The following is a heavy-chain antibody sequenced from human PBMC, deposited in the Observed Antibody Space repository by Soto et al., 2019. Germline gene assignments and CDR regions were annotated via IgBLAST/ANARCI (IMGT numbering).Heavy chain of an antibody. D-gene: IGHD6-19*01. Sequence: QVQLVESGGGVVQPGRSLRLSCAASGFTFSSYGMHWVSQAPGKGLEWVALISFDGSNTYYADSVKGRFTISRDNSQNTLYLQMHSLRAEDTSLYYCVAGQFFSDYWGQGALVTVSS. J-gene: IGHJ4*02. CDR1: GFTFSSYG. V-gene: IGHV3-30*03. CDR3: VAGQFFSDY. CDR2: ISFDGSNT.